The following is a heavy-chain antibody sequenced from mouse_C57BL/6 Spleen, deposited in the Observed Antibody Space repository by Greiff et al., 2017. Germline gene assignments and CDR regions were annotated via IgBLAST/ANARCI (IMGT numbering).Heavy chain of an antibody. V-gene: IGHV1-7*01. J-gene: IGHJ1*03. D-gene: IGHD2-2*01. CDR3: ASFDGYDEGWYFDV. Sequence: VQLQQSGAELAKPGASVKLSCKASGYTFTSYWMHWVKQRPGQGLEWIGYINPSSGYTKYNQKFKDKATLTAYKSSSTAYMQLSSLTYEDSAVYYCASFDGYDEGWYFDVWGTGTTVTVSS. CDR2: INPSSGYT. CDR1: GYTFTSYW.